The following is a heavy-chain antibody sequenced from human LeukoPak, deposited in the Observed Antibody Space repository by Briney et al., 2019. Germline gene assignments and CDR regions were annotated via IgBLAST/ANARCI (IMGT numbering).Heavy chain of an antibody. J-gene: IGHJ3*02. V-gene: IGHV3-15*01. D-gene: IGHD6-13*01. Sequence: PGGSLRLSCAASGFTFSNAWMSWVRQAPGKGLEWVGRIKSKTDGGTTDYAAPVKGRFTISRDDSKNTLYLQMNSLKTEDTAVYYCTTRADSSSWPGAFDIRGQGTMVTVSS. CDR3: TTRADSSSWPGAFDI. CDR1: GFTFSNAW. CDR2: IKSKTDGGTT.